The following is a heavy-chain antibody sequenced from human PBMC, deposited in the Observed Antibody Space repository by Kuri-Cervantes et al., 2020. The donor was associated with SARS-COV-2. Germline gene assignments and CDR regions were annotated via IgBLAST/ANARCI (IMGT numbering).Heavy chain of an antibody. D-gene: IGHD6-19*01. Sequence: GGSLRLSCAASGFTFSSYSMNWVRQAPGKGLEWVSYISSSSSTIYYADSVKGRFTISRDNAKNSLYLQMNSLRDEDTAVYYCARGEYSSGWYNRYFDLWGRGTLVTVSS. CDR3: ARGEYSSGWYNRYFDL. J-gene: IGHJ2*01. CDR2: ISSSSSTI. V-gene: IGHV3-48*02. CDR1: GFTFSSYS.